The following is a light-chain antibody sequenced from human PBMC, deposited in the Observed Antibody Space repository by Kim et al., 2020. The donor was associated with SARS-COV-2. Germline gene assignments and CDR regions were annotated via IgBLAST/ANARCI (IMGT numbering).Light chain of an antibody. CDR2: EVS. Sequence: GPSVTSSWTGTSGDVGGYNYVSWYQQHPGKAPKLMIYEVSKRPSGVPDRFSGSKSGNTASLTVSGLQAEDEADYYCSSHAGSNNLVFGTGTKVTVL. CDR3: SSHAGSNNLV. CDR1: SGDVGGYNY. V-gene: IGLV2-8*01. J-gene: IGLJ1*01.